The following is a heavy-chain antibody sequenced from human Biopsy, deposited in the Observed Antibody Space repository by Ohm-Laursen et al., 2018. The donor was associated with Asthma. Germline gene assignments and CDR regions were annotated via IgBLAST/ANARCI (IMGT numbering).Heavy chain of an antibody. CDR3: ARGPNYHGSGRAPIGMDV. CDR2: IHYTGSD. CDR1: GGSVSTGSYY. Sequence: SDTLSLTCTVSGGSVSTGSYYWSWIRQPPGKGLEWLGYIHYTGSDNYNPSLKSRVTISVDTSKNQFSLRLNSVTAADTAVYYCARGPNYHGSGRAPIGMDVWGQGTTVTVFS. J-gene: IGHJ6*02. D-gene: IGHD3-10*01. V-gene: IGHV4-61*01.